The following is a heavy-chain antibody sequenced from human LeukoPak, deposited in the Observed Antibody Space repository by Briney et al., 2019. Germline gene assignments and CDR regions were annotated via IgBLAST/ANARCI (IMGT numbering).Heavy chain of an antibody. CDR2: INPNSGGT. J-gene: IGHJ5*02. D-gene: IGHD6-13*01. CDR3: ARGSAGLGNWFDP. V-gene: IGHV1-2*02. Sequence: GASVKVSCKASGYTFTGYYMHWVRQAPGQGLEGMGWINPNSGGTNYAQKFQGRVTMTRDTSISTAYMELSRLRSDDTAVYYCARGSAGLGNWFDPWGQGTLVTVSS. CDR1: GYTFTGYY.